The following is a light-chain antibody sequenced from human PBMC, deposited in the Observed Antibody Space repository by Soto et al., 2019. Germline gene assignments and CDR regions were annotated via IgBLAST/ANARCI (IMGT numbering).Light chain of an antibody. V-gene: IGKV3D-15*02. CDR1: QSVSSN. CDR3: HQDFNLPWT. Sequence: IVMTQSPATLSVSPGERATLSCKASQSVSSNLAWYQQKPGQAPRLLIYGTSTRATGIPVRFSGSGSGTDFTLTISSLQPEDFAVYFCHQDFNLPWTFGQGTRLEIK. J-gene: IGKJ5*01. CDR2: GTS.